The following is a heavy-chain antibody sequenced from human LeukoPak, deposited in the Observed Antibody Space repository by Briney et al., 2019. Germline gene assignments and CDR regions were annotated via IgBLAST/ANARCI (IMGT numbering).Heavy chain of an antibody. CDR3: ARETYYYDSSGYGSAFDI. D-gene: IGHD3-22*01. CDR1: GFTVSSNY. V-gene: IGHV3-53*01. CDR2: IFMVSST. Sequence: PGGNLRLSCAASGFTVSSNYMSWVRQAPGKGLEWVSVIFMVSSTYFADSVEGLFTISRDNSKNTLYLQMNSLRAEDTAVYYCARETYYYDSSGYGSAFDIWGQGTMVTGSS. J-gene: IGHJ3*02.